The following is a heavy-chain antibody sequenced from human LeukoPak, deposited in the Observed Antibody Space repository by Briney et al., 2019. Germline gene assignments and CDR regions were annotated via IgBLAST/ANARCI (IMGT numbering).Heavy chain of an antibody. D-gene: IGHD3-22*01. CDR1: GYTLTELS. CDR3: ATGSDYYDSSGYRFDY. Sequence: ASVNVSCKVSGYTLTELSMHWVRQAPGKGLEWMGGFDPEDGETIYAQKFQGRVTMTEDTSTDTAYMELSSLRSEDTAVYYCATGSDYYDSSGYRFDYWGQGTLVTVSS. CDR2: FDPEDGET. V-gene: IGHV1-24*01. J-gene: IGHJ4*02.